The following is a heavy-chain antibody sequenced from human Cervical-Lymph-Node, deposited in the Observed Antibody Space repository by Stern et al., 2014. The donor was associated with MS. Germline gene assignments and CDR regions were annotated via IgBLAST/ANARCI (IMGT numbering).Heavy chain of an antibody. D-gene: IGHD6-19*01. Sequence: VQLVESGGGLVPPGRSLRLSCAGSRFNFDDYAMHWVRQAPGRGLEWVSSISWNSGSMEYADSGKGRFTISRDNAKNSLYLQMDSLRVEDTAIYYCAKDISSGRWEAQYYYGMDVWGQGTTVTVSS. CDR3: AKDISSGRWEAQYYYGMDV. V-gene: IGHV3-9*01. CDR1: RFNFDDYA. J-gene: IGHJ6*02. CDR2: ISWNSGSM.